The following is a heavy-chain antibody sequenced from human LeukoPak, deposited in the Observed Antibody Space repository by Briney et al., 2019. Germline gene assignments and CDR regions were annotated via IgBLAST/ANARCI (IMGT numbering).Heavy chain of an antibody. CDR3: AGGPGFLIDC. V-gene: IGHV3-7*01. J-gene: IGHJ4*02. CDR1: GFTLSSYW. D-gene: IGHD3-3*01. CDR2: INQDGSEK. Sequence: GSLRLSCAASGFTLSSYWMSWVRQAPGKGLEWVANINQDGSEKHYVDSVKGRLTISRDNGKNLLYLQMNSLRVEDTAVYYCAGGPGFLIDCWGQGTLVTVSS.